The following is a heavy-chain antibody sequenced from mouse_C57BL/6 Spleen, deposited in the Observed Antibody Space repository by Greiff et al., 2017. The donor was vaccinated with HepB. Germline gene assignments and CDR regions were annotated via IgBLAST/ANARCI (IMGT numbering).Heavy chain of an antibody. CDR1: GYTFTSYW. CDR3: ARITTVPYYFDY. D-gene: IGHD1-1*01. V-gene: IGHV1-64*01. J-gene: IGHJ2*01. Sequence: QVQLKQSGAELVKPGASVKLSCKASGYTFTSYWMHWVKQRPGQGLEWIGMIHPNSGSTNYNEKFKSKATLTVDKSSSTAYMQLSSPTSEDSAVYYCARITTVPYYFDYWGQGTTLTVSS. CDR2: IHPNSGST.